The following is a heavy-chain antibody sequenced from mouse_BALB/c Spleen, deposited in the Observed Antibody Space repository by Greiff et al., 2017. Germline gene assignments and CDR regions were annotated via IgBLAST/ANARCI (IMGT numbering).Heavy chain of an antibody. J-gene: IGHJ2*01. Sequence: EVQRVESGPGLVKPSQSLSLTCTVTGYSITSDYAWNWIRQFPGNKLEWMGYISYSGSTSYNPSLKSRISITRDTSKNQFFLQLNSVTTEDTATYYCARIGGNYDYWGQGTTLTVSS. CDR1: GYSITSDYA. D-gene: IGHD2-1*01. V-gene: IGHV3-2*02. CDR3: ARIGGNYDY. CDR2: ISYSGST.